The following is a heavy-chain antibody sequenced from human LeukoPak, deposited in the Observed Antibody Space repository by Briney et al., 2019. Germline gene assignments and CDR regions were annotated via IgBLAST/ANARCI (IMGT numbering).Heavy chain of an antibody. CDR3: TRDRTTITLFEL. CDR1: GFTFSAFG. CDR2: ISPDGSTT. J-gene: IGHJ4*02. V-gene: IGHV3-74*01. Sequence: GGSLRLSCAASGFTFSAFGMNWVRQAPGKGLVWVSRISPDGSTTGYADSVKGRFTASRDNARNTLYLQINSLRAEDSAVYYCTRDRTTITLFELWGQGTLVTVSS. D-gene: IGHD4-11*01.